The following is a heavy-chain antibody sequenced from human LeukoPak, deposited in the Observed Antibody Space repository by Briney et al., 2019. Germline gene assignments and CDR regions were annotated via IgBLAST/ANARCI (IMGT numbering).Heavy chain of an antibody. V-gene: IGHV3-9*01. D-gene: IGHD1-26*01. CDR3: AKLGMVSWEQTYYYYYGMDV. CDR1: GFTFDDYA. Sequence: GGSLRLSCAASGFTFDDYAMHWVRQAPGKGLEWVSGISWNSGSIGYADSVKGRFTISRDNAKNSLYLQMNSLRAEDTALYYCAKLGMVSWEQTYYYYYGMDVWGQGTTVTVSS. CDR2: ISWNSGSI. J-gene: IGHJ6*02.